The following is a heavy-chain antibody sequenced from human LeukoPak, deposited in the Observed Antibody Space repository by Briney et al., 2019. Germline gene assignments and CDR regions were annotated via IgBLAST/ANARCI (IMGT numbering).Heavy chain of an antibody. V-gene: IGHV1-2*02. CDR1: GYTFTGSY. J-gene: IGHJ4*02. D-gene: IGHD3-3*01. Sequence: ASVKVSCKASGYTFTGSYMHWVRQAPGQGLEWMGWINPNSGGTNYAQKFQGRVTMTRDTSISTAYMELSRLRSDDTAVYYCASWGWIFGVVIIAFDYWGQGTLVTVSS. CDR3: ASWGWIFGVVIIAFDY. CDR2: INPNSGGT.